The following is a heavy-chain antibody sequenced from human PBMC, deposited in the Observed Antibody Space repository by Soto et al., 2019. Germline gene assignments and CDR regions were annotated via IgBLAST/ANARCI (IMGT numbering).Heavy chain of an antibody. CDR1: GGSISSDNYY. CDR3: ASNRVTDDAFDI. Sequence: QVQLQESGPGLVKPSQTLSLTCTVSGGSISSDNYYWSWIRQHPGKGLEWIGYIYYSGSTYYNPSLKSRAAISVDTSKNQFSLKLSSVTAADTAVYYCASNRVTDDAFDIWGQGTMVTVSS. D-gene: IGHD2-21*02. V-gene: IGHV4-31*03. J-gene: IGHJ3*02. CDR2: IYYSGST.